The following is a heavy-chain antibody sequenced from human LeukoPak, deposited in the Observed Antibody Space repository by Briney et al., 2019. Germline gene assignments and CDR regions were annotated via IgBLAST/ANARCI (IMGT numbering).Heavy chain of an antibody. D-gene: IGHD5-18*01. J-gene: IGHJ4*02. CDR3: ARQGVTPDY. V-gene: IGHV4-39*01. Sequence: SETLSLTCTVSGGSISSSSYYWGWIRQPPGKGLEWIGSIYYSGSTYYNPSLKSRVTMSVDTSKNQFSLKLSSVTAADTAVYYWARQGVTPDYWGQGTRVTVSS. CDR1: GGSISSSSYY. CDR2: IYYSGST.